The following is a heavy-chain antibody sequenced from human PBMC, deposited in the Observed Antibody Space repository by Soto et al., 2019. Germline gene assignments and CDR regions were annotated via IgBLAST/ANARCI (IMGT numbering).Heavy chain of an antibody. CDR1: GDTFNFYT. CDR2: INPILSMS. Sequence: ASVKVSCKASGDTFNFYTINWVRQAPGQGLQWMGRINPILSMSNYAPRFQGRVTMTADKSTSTAYMELSSLRSEDTAMYYCARDPGYSYGYNWG. V-gene: IGHV1-69*04. CDR3: ARDPGYSYGYN. J-gene: IGHJ1*01. D-gene: IGHD5-18*01.